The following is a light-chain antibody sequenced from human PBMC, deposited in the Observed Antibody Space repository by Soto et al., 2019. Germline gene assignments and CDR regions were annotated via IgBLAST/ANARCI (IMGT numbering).Light chain of an antibody. CDR2: DNR. V-gene: IGLV1-40*01. J-gene: IGLJ1*01. CDR1: SSNIGTGYD. CDR3: SSYTSGTTPYV. Sequence: QSVLTQPPSVSGAPGQRVTISCTGSSSNIGTGYDVHWYQQLPGTAPKLLIYDNRNRPSGVPDRFSGSKSGTSASLAITELQAEDEADYYCSSYTSGTTPYVFGSGTKVTVL.